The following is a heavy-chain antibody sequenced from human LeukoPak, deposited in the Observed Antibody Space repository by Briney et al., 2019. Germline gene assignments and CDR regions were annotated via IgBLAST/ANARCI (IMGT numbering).Heavy chain of an antibody. CDR2: MNPNSCNT. J-gene: IGHJ6*03. CDR3: ARVLYYDFWSGYSLGSYYYKDV. Sequence: ASVKVSCKASGYTFTSYDINWVRQATGQGLEWMGWMNPNSCNTGYAQKFQGRVTITRNSSISTAYMELSSLRSEDTAVYYCARVLYYDFWSGYSLGSYYYKDVWGKGTTVTVSS. V-gene: IGHV1-8*03. CDR1: GYTFTSYD. D-gene: IGHD3-3*01.